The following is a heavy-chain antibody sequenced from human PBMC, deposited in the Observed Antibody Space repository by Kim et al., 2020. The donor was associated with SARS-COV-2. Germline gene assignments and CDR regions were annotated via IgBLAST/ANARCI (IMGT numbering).Heavy chain of an antibody. CDR1: GYSFTSYW. CDR3: ARHSGPAYGGNSNWYFDL. D-gene: IGHD4-17*01. V-gene: IGHV5-51*01. Sequence: GESLKISCKGSGYSFTSYWIGWVRQMPGKGLEWMGIIYPGDSDTRYSPSFQGQVTISADKSISTAYLQWSSLKASDTAMYYCARHSGPAYGGNSNWYFDLWGRGTLVTVSS. CDR2: IYPGDSDT. J-gene: IGHJ2*01.